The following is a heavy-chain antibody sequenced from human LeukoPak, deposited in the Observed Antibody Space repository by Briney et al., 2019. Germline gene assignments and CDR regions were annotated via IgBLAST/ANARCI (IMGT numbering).Heavy chain of an antibody. V-gene: IGHV3-20*04. CDR1: GFTFDDYG. CDR3: ARGSPIAVAGNYYYYYMDV. Sequence: GGSLRLSCAASGFTFDDYGMSWVRQAPGKGLEWFSGINWNGGSTGYADSVKGRFTISRDNAKNSLYLQMNSLRAEDTALYYCARGSPIAVAGNYYYYYMDVWGKGTTVTVSS. J-gene: IGHJ6*03. D-gene: IGHD6-19*01. CDR2: INWNGGST.